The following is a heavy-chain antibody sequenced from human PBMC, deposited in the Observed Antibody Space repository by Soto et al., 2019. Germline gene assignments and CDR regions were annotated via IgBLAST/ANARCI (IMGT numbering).Heavy chain of an antibody. V-gene: IGHV4-39*01. CDR1: GDSIITTNYY. Sequence: QLQLQESGPGLAKPSETLSLTCTVSGDSIITTNYYGVWIRQSPGKGLEWIGTLYCTGGNYYNPYLYRRITIYVDTTKNQFSLKLRSVTAADTSVYYCARLQPPGWYSSGCFDYWGQGTLVTVSS. CDR2: LYCTGGN. D-gene: IGHD6-19*01. J-gene: IGHJ4*02. CDR3: ARLQPPGWYSSGCFDY.